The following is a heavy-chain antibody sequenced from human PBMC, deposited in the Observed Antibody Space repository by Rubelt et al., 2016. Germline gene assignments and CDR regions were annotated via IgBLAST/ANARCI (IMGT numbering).Heavy chain of an antibody. D-gene: IGHD3-10*01. CDR3: ARDPLPVRGGILTPTH. CDR2: ISAYHGNT. Sequence: QVQLVQSGAEVKKPGASVKVSCKASGYTFTSYGISWVRQAPGQGLEWMGWISAYHGNTNYAQKRQGRGTMTPDTSKRTAYMELRSLRSDDTSVYYCARDPLPVRGGILTPTHWGQGTLVTVSS. J-gene: IGHJ4*02. V-gene: IGHV1-18*01. CDR1: GYTFTSYG.